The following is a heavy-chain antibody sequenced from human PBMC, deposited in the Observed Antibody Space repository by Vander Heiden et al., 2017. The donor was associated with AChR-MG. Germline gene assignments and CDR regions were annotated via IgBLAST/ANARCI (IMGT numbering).Heavy chain of an antibody. Sequence: QVQLVQSGAEVKKPGASVKVSCKVSGYTLTELSMHWVRQAPGKGLEWMGGFDPEDGETIYAQKFQGRVTMTEDTSTDTAYMELSSMRSEETAVYYCATPTKRWGSRYYGMDVWGQGTTVTVSS. D-gene: IGHD7-27*01. CDR2: FDPEDGET. CDR1: GYTLTELS. CDR3: ATPTKRWGSRYYGMDV. V-gene: IGHV1-24*01. J-gene: IGHJ6*02.